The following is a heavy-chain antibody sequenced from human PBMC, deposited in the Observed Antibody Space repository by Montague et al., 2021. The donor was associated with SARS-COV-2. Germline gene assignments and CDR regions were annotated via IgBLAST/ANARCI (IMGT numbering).Heavy chain of an antibody. Sequence: QSGAEVKKPGESLKISCKGSGHSFTSYWIGWVRQMPGKGLEWMGIIYPGDSDTRYSPSFQGQVTISADKSISTAYLQWSSLKASDTAMYYCARQRGLWFGERTSDYWGQGTLVTVSS. CDR3: ARQRGLWFGERTSDY. J-gene: IGHJ4*02. D-gene: IGHD3-10*01. V-gene: IGHV5-51*01. CDR1: GHSFTSYW. CDR2: IYPGDSDT.